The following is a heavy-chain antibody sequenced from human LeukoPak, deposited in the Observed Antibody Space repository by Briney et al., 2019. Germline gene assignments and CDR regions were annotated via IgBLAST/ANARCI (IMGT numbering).Heavy chain of an antibody. J-gene: IGHJ4*02. CDR3: ARDAGRFPTSPADC. V-gene: IGHV3-23*01. Sequence: GRTLRLSPAASGLTFTNYAAGWVPPDPRKGLAWGLTVSGSGATTYSADSVGGRFTISRDNSKNTLYLQMSSLRVDDTAVYYCARDAGRFPTSPADCRGQGSLVTVSS. CDR1: GLTFTNYA. CDR2: VSGSGATT. D-gene: IGHD2-2*01.